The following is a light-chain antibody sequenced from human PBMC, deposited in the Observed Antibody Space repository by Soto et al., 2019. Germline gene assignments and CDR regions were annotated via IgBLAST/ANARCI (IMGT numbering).Light chain of an antibody. J-gene: IGLJ1*01. CDR1: GSDVGGYNH. Sequence: QSALTQPASVSGSPGQSITISCTGTGSDVGGYNHVSWYQQHPGKAPKLVIYDVTNRPSGVSNRFSGSKSGNTASLTISGLQAEDEADYYCTSYTRSRTYVFGTGTKVTVL. CDR2: DVT. CDR3: TSYTRSRTYV. V-gene: IGLV2-14*03.